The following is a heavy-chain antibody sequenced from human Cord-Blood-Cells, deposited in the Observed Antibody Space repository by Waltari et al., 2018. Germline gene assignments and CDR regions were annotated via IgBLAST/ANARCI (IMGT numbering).Heavy chain of an antibody. CDR3: ARDPWDYYDSSGYYYFDY. CDR2: INHSGST. J-gene: IGHJ4*02. Sequence: QVQLQQWGAGLLKPSETLSLTCAVYGGSFSGYYWSWIRPPPGKGLEWIGEINHSGSTNYNPSLKSRVTISVDTSKNQFSLKLSSVTAADTAVYYCARDPWDYYDSSGYYYFDYWGQGTLVTVSS. V-gene: IGHV4-34*01. CDR1: GGSFSGYY. D-gene: IGHD3-22*01.